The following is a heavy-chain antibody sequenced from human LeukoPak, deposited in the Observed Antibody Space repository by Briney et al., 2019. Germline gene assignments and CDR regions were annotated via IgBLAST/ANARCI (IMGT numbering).Heavy chain of an antibody. V-gene: IGHV3-30*16. CDR3: ARDRVRYSSGWYFDY. CDR2: ISYDGSTT. J-gene: IGHJ4*02. CDR1: GFTFSTYA. Sequence: GGCLRLSCAVSGFTFSTYAMHWVRQAPGKGREWVALISYDGSTTYYADSVKRQFTISRDNSKNTVYLQMNSLTPEDTAVYYCARDRVRYSSGWYFDYWGQGTLVTVSS. D-gene: IGHD6-19*01.